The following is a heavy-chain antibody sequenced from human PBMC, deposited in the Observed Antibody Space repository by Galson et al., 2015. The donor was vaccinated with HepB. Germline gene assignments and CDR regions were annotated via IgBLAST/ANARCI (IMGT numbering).Heavy chain of an antibody. V-gene: IGHV1-46*03. CDR2: INPTAGSS. J-gene: IGHJ4*02. Sequence: SVKVSCKASGYTFTTYYMNWVRQAPGQGLEWMGIINPTAGSSSYAQKFQGRVTMTRDTSTSTVYMELSSLRSEDTAAYYCARDYGSLPDYWGQGTLVTVSS. CDR3: ARDYGSLPDY. D-gene: IGHD3-10*01. CDR1: GYTFTTYY.